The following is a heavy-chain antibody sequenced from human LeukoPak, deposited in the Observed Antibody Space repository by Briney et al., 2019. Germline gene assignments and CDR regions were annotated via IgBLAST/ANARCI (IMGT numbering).Heavy chain of an antibody. V-gene: IGHV1-2*06. CDR1: GYTFTGYY. D-gene: IGHD3-10*01. CDR3: ARGWSIWLGESPLN. J-gene: IGHJ4*02. Sequence: ASVKVSCKASGYTFTGYYMHWVRQAPGQGLEWMGRINPNSGGTNYAQKFQGRVTMTRDTSISTAYMELSRLRSDDTAVYYCARGWSIWLGESPLNWGQGTLVTVSS. CDR2: INPNSGGT.